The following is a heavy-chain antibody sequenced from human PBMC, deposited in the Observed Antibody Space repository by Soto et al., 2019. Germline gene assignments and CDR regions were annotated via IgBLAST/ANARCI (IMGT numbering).Heavy chain of an antibody. V-gene: IGHV5-51*01. CDR2: IYPGDSDT. Sequence: GESLKISCKGSGYSFTNYWIGWVRQMPGKGLEWMGIIYPGDSDTTYSPSFQGQVTISVDKSISTAYLQWSSLKASDTAMYYCETPRLDSRSGFSYLDDWGQGTLVTVSS. J-gene: IGHJ4*02. D-gene: IGHD3-22*01. CDR3: ETPRLDSRSGFSYLDD. CDR1: GYSFTNYW.